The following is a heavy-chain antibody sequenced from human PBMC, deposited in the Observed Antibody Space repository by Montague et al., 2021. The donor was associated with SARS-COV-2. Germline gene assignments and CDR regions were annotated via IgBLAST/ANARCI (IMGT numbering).Heavy chain of an antibody. CDR1: GFTFSSYA. CDR2: ISYDGINK. Sequence: SLRLSCAASGFTFSSYAMHWVRQAPGKGLDCVAVISYDGINKYYADSVKGRFTISRDNSKSTLYLQMNSLRGEDTAVYYCATDPDDYSYYGAFDYWGQGTLVTVSS. V-gene: IGHV3-30*14. CDR3: ATDPDDYSYYGAFDY. D-gene: IGHD4-11*01. J-gene: IGHJ4*02.